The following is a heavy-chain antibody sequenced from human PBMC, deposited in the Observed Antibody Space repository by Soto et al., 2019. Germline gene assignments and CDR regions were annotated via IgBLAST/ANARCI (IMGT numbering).Heavy chain of an antibody. CDR3: ARDVDYYDSSGYYPPGYYYGMDV. Sequence: EVQLLESGGGLVQPGGSLRLSCAASGFPFSTSAMNWVRQAPGKGLEWVANIKQDGSEKYYVDSVKGRFTISRDNAKNSLYLQMNSLRAEDTAVYYCARDVDYYDSSGYYPPGYYYGMDVWGQGTTVTVSS. CDR1: GFPFSTSA. CDR2: IKQDGSEK. D-gene: IGHD3-22*01. V-gene: IGHV3-7*03. J-gene: IGHJ6*02.